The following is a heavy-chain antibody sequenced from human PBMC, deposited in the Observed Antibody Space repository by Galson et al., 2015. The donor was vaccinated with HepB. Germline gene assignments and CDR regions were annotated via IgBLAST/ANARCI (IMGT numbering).Heavy chain of an antibody. CDR1: GYTFTGYY. Sequence: SVKVSCKASGYTFTGYYMHWVRQAPGQGLEWMGWINPNSGGTNYAQKFQGWVTMTRDTSISTAYMELSRLRSDDTAVYYCAREKWYSSSWYDYYYGMDVWGQGTTVTVSS. CDR2: INPNSGGT. V-gene: IGHV1-2*04. D-gene: IGHD6-13*01. J-gene: IGHJ6*02. CDR3: AREKWYSSSWYDYYYGMDV.